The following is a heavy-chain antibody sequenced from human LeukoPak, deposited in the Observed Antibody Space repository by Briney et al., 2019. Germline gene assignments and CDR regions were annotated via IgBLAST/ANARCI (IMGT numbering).Heavy chain of an antibody. J-gene: IGHJ4*02. Sequence: PGGSLRLSCAASGFTLSSYGMSWVRQAPGKGLEWVSVISGSGGSTYYAASVKGRFTISRDNSKNTLYLQMNSLRAEDTAVYYCAKFLRAVVTAIFDYWGQGTLVTVSS. CDR3: AKFLRAVVTAIFDY. V-gene: IGHV3-23*01. CDR2: ISGSGGST. CDR1: GFTLSSYG. D-gene: IGHD2-21*02.